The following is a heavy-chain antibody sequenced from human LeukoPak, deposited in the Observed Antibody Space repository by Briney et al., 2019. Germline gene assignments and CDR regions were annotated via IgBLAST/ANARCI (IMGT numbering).Heavy chain of an antibody. Sequence: GGSLRLSCAASGFTFSSYSMNWVRQAPGKGLEWVSSISSSSSYIYYADSVKGRFTISRDNAKNSLYLQMNSLRAEDTAVYYCAKDRITMVRGVPYYFDYWGQGTLVTVSS. D-gene: IGHD3-10*01. J-gene: IGHJ4*02. V-gene: IGHV3-21*04. CDR1: GFTFSSYS. CDR3: AKDRITMVRGVPYYFDY. CDR2: ISSSSSYI.